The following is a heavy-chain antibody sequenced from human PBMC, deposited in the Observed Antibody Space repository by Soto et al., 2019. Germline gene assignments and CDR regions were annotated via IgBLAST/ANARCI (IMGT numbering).Heavy chain of an antibody. Sequence: PSETLSLTCTVSGAPITFGGYSWSWIRQTPGKGLEWIGYINHLETTFYNPSFESRLTLSIDRAKNQFSLKLHSMSAADRAVYFCARGGGSDSFDYWGQGILVTVSS. CDR1: GAPITFGGYS. J-gene: IGHJ4*02. V-gene: IGHV4-30-2*01. D-gene: IGHD1-26*01. CDR2: INHLETT. CDR3: ARGGGSDSFDY.